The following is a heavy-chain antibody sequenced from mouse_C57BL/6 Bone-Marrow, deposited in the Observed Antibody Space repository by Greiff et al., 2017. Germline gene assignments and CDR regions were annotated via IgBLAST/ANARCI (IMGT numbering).Heavy chain of an antibody. Sequence: EVKLVESGGDLVKPGGSLKLSCAASGFTFSSYGMSWVRQTPDKRLEWVATISSGGSYTYYPDSVKGRFTISRDNAKNTLYLQMSSLKSEDTAMYYCARDGYTPAMDYWGQGTSGTVSS. J-gene: IGHJ4*01. CDR2: ISSGGSYT. D-gene: IGHD1-2*01. V-gene: IGHV5-6*02. CDR3: ARDGYTPAMDY. CDR1: GFTFSSYG.